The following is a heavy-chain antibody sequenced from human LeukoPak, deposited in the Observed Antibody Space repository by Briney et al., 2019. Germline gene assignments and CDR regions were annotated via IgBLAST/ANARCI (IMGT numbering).Heavy chain of an antibody. CDR1: GGSFGGFY. J-gene: IGHJ4*01. CDR3: ARRSAYSRSSGFNL. D-gene: IGHD6-6*01. CDR2: INDRGGT. Sequence: SETLSLTCTVYGGSFGGFYWSWVRQPPGTGLEWIGHINDRGGTNYNPSLKSRVTISVDTSNNNFSLKMNSVTAADTAVYYCARRSAYSRSSGFNLWGQGTLVTVSS. V-gene: IGHV4-34*01.